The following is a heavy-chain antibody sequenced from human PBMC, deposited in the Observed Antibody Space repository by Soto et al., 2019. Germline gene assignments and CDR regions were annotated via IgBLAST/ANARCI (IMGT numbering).Heavy chain of an antibody. CDR1: GYTFNSYA. J-gene: IGHJ4*02. V-gene: IGHV1-18*01. CDR2: ISAYNGNT. CDR3: ARDLAAGTCDY. Sequence: QGQLVQSGAEVKKPGASVKVSCKASGYTFNSYAISWVRQAPGQGLEWMGWISAYNGNTNYAQMLQGRVTMTTDTSTSSAYMELRSLRSDDTAVYYCARDLAAGTCDYWGQGTLVTVSS. D-gene: IGHD6-13*01.